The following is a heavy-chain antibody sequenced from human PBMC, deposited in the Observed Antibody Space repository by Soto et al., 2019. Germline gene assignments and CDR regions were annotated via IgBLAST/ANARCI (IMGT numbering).Heavy chain of an antibody. J-gene: IGHJ6*02. V-gene: IGHV3-30*18. D-gene: IGHD6-19*01. CDR3: AKATGIAVAGTYYGMDV. Sequence: QPWWSPGLSLAASGFSVCSYGIAGFRQATGKGLEWVAVISYDGSNKYYADSVKGRFTISRDNSKNTLYLQMNSLRAEDTAVYYCAKATGIAVAGTYYGMDVWGQGTTVTVSS. CDR1: GFSVCSYG. CDR2: ISYDGSNK.